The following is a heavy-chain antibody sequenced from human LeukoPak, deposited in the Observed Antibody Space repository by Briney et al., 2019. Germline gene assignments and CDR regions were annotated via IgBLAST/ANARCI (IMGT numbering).Heavy chain of an antibody. D-gene: IGHD3-3*02. V-gene: IGHV1-2*02. Sequence: ASVTDSSTASGYTFTSSYMHWVRHTPGQGLEWMGWINPNSGATNHAQKFRARVTMTRDPSISIAYMELSRLTSDDTAVYYCARGFSIYGAAAGLDLWGRGTTVTVSS. CDR1: GYTFTSSY. J-gene: IGHJ6*04. CDR3: ARGFSIYGAAAGLDL. CDR2: INPNSGAT.